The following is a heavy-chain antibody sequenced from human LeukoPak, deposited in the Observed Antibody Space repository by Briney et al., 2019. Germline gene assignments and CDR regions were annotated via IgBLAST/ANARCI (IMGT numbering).Heavy chain of an antibody. J-gene: IGHJ4*02. CDR3: AKDMTQFWSGPDC. V-gene: IGHV3-30*18. D-gene: IGHD3-3*01. CDR2: ISYDGSNK. CDR1: GFTFSSYG. Sequence: PGGSLRLSCTASGFTFSSYGMHWVRQAPGKGLEWVTVISYDGSNKYFADSVKGRFTISRDNSKNTLFLQMNSLRAEDTAVYYCAKDMTQFWSGPDCWGQGTLVTVSS.